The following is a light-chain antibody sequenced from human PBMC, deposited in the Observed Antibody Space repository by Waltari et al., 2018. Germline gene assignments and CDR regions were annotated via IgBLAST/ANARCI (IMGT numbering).Light chain of an antibody. Sequence: QSALTQTATVSGSPGQSITISCTGTSSDVGTYNLVSWYQQHPGNAPTLIIYHVNKRPSGVSNRFSGSKSGNTASLTISGLQAADEADYYCCSYAGSAISVFGGGTKVTVL. CDR2: HVN. V-gene: IGLV2-23*02. J-gene: IGLJ3*02. CDR1: SSDVGTYNL. CDR3: CSYAGSAISV.